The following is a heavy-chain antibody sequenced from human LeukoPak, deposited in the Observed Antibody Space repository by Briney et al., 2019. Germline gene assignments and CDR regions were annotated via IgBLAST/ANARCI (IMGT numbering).Heavy chain of an antibody. Sequence: PGGSLRLSCAASGFTFDDYAMHWVRQSPGKGLEWVSGINWNTGSIDYADSVKGRFTISRDNAKNSLYLQMNSLRAGDTAVYYCAGGHIVATISDAFDIWGQGTMVTVSS. J-gene: IGHJ3*02. CDR3: AGGHIVATISDAFDI. CDR1: GFTFDDYA. CDR2: INWNTGSI. D-gene: IGHD5-12*01. V-gene: IGHV3-9*01.